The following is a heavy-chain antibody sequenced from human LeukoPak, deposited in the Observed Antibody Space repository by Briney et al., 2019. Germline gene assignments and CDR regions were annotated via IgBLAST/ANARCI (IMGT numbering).Heavy chain of an antibody. CDR1: GGSISSGSYY. Sequence: PSETLSLTCTVSGGSISSGSYYWSWIRQPAGKGLEWIGRIYTSGTTNYNPSLKSRVTISVDTSKNQFSLKLSSVTAADTAVYYCAREGGQSYAYVLDYWGQGILVTVSS. D-gene: IGHD5-18*01. CDR2: IYTSGTT. V-gene: IGHV4-61*02. J-gene: IGHJ4*02. CDR3: AREGGQSYAYVLDY.